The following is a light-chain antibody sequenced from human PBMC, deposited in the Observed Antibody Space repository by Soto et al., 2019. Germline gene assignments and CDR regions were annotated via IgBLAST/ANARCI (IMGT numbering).Light chain of an antibody. CDR3: QQYNSYSYT. CDR1: QSISNW. CDR2: DAS. J-gene: IGKJ2*01. V-gene: IGKV1-5*01. Sequence: DIPMTQSPSTLSAFVGDRVTITCRASQSISNWLAWYQQKPGKAPKLLIYDASSLDSGVPSRFSGSGSGTEFTLTISSLQPDDFATYYCQQYNSYSYTFGQGTKLEIK.